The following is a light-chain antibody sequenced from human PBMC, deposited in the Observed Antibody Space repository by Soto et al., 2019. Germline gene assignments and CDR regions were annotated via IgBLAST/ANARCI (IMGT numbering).Light chain of an antibody. Sequence: QSALTQPPSASGSPGQSVTISCTGTSSDVGGYNYVSWYQQHPGKAPKLMIYEVSKRPSGVPDRFSGSKSDNTASLTVSGLQAEDEADYYCSSYAGSGTWVFGGGTKLTVL. V-gene: IGLV2-8*01. CDR2: EVS. CDR3: SSYAGSGTWV. CDR1: SSDVGGYNY. J-gene: IGLJ3*02.